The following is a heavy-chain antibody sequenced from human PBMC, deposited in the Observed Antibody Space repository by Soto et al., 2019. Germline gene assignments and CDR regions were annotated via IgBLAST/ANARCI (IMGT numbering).Heavy chain of an antibody. CDR2: INPSGGST. CDR3: ASGGVVGSSTMVRGVHAFDI. CDR1: GYTFTSYY. V-gene: IGHV1-46*03. Sequence: ASVKVSCKASGYTFTSYYMHWVRQAPGQGLEWMGIINPSGGSTSYAQKFQGRVTMTRDTSTSTVYMELSSLRSEDTAVYYCASGGVVGSSTMVRGVHAFDIWGQGTMVTVSS. J-gene: IGHJ3*02. D-gene: IGHD3-10*01.